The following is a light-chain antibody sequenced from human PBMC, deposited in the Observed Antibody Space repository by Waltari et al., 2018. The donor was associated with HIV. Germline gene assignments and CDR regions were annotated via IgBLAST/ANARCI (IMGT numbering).Light chain of an antibody. Sequence: DIQMTQSPSSVSASVGDSVTITCRASQDISTWLAWYQQNPGKAPKLLIYAASSLQRGVPSRFSGSGSGTDFTLTISSLQPEDFATYSCQQTDSFPLTFGGGTKVEIK. CDR3: QQTDSFPLT. CDR1: QDISTW. V-gene: IGKV1-12*01. J-gene: IGKJ4*01. CDR2: AAS.